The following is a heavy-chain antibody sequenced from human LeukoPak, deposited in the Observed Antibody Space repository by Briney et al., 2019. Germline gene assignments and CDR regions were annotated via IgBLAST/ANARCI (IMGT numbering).Heavy chain of an antibody. CDR3: ARQEYSSSANYYYYMDV. J-gene: IGHJ6*03. CDR2: IYYSGST. V-gene: IGHV4-39*01. CDR1: GGSISSSSYY. D-gene: IGHD6-6*01. Sequence: SETLSLTCAVSGGSISSSSYYWGWIRQPPGKGLEWIGSIYYSGSTYYNPSLKSRVTISVNTSKNQFSLKLSSVTAADTAVYYCARQEYSSSANYYYYMDVWGKGTTVTVSS.